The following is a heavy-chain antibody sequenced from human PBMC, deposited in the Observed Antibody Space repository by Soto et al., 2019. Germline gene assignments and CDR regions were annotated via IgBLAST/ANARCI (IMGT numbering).Heavy chain of an antibody. CDR1: GGSISRNF. CDR3: ATGVGDYYYGMDV. CDR2: VHYSGTT. Sequence: SETLSLTCTVSGGSISRNFWSWIRQPPGKGLEWIGYVHYSGTTNYNPSLKSRVTISVDTPDQFSLRLSSVTAADTAVYYCATGVGDYYYGMDVWGQGTTVTVSS. V-gene: IGHV4-59*08. D-gene: IGHD3-16*01. J-gene: IGHJ6*02.